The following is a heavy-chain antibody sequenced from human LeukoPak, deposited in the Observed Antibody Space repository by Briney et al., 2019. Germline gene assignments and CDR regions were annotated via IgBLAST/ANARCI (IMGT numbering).Heavy chain of an antibody. CDR2: INHSGST. Sequence: SQTLSLTCAVYGGSFSGYYWSWIRQPPGKGLEWLGEINHSGSTNYDPSPKSRVTISVDTSKNQFSLKLSSVTAADTAVYYCARRGQLRAFDIWGQGTMVTVSS. D-gene: IGHD6-13*01. V-gene: IGHV4-34*01. J-gene: IGHJ3*02. CDR3: ARRGQLRAFDI. CDR1: GGSFSGYY.